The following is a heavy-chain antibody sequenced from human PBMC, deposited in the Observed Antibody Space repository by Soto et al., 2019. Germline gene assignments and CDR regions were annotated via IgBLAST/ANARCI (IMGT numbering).Heavy chain of an antibody. V-gene: IGHV1-3*01. Sequence: QVQLVQSGTEVKKPGASVKVSCKASGYTFTSYGIHWVRQAPGQRLEWMGWINAANGDTKNSPKFQARVTITRDTSAITAYMALSSLRSEDTAVYYCARGRRLRNFDYWGQGTLVTVSS. CDR3: ARGRRLRNFDY. CDR1: GYTFTSYG. D-gene: IGHD6-25*01. CDR2: INAANGDT. J-gene: IGHJ4*02.